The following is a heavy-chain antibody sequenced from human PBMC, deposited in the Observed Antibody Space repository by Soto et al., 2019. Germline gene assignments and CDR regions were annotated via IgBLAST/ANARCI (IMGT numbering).Heavy chain of an antibody. D-gene: IGHD5-12*01. V-gene: IGHV3-30*18. Sequence: RRLSCAASGFTFSSYGMHWVRQAPGKGLEWVAVISYDGSNKYYADSVKGRFTISRDNSKNTLYLQMNSLRAEDTAVYYCAKDTPGYSGYDFGYWGQGTLVTVS. CDR3: AKDTPGYSGYDFGY. J-gene: IGHJ4*02. CDR1: GFTFSSYG. CDR2: ISYDGSNK.